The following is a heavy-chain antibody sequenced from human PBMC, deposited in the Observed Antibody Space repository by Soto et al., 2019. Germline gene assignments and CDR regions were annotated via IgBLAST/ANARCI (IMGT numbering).Heavy chain of an antibody. D-gene: IGHD6-6*01. CDR3: ARDLTYVSSGSSSDWFDP. CDR1: GYNFTSYY. Sequence: ASVKVSCKASGYNFTSYYMHWVRQAPGQGLEWMGIIHPSGGSTSYAQKFQGRVTMTRDTSTSTVYMELSSLRSEDTAVYYCARDLTYVSSGSSSDWFDPWGQGTLVTVSS. CDR2: IHPSGGST. V-gene: IGHV1-46*01. J-gene: IGHJ5*02.